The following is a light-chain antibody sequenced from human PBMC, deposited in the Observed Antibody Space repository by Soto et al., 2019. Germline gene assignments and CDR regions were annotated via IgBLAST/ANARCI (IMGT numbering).Light chain of an antibody. CDR2: SAS. V-gene: IGKV3-20*01. CDR3: QQYDGSLLT. CDR1: QSISSTS. J-gene: IGKJ3*01. Sequence: ELVLTQSPGTLSLSPGERATLSCRASQSISSTSLAWYQQKPGQAPRLLIHSASSRASGIPARFSGSGSGTDFSLTISRLEPEDFAVYYCQQYDGSLLTSGPGTKVDIK.